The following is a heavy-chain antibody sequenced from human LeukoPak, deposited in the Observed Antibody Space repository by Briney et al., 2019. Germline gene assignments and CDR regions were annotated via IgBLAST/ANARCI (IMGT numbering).Heavy chain of an antibody. Sequence: GGSLGLSCAVSGFTFDDYGMSWVRQAPGKGLEWVSGINWNGGSTGYADSVKGRFTLSRDNAKNSLYLQMNSLRAEDTALYYCARDNCGGDCYVDYWGQGTLVTVSS. CDR1: GFTFDDYG. CDR3: ARDNCGGDCYVDY. J-gene: IGHJ4*02. V-gene: IGHV3-20*04. D-gene: IGHD2-21*02. CDR2: INWNGGST.